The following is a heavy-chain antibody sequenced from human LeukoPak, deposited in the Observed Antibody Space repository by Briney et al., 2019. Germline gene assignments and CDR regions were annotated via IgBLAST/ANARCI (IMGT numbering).Heavy chain of an antibody. CDR2: IIPMLGIP. Sequence: ASVKVSCKASGGTFSSYAISWVRQAPGQGLEWMGRIIPMLGIPNYAQKFQGRVTITADTSTSTACLELSSLRSEDTAVYYCARDHQHYYDSSGYYYPFDYWGQGTLVTVSS. V-gene: IGHV1-69*04. D-gene: IGHD3-22*01. CDR3: ARDHQHYYDSSGYYYPFDY. CDR1: GGTFSSYA. J-gene: IGHJ4*02.